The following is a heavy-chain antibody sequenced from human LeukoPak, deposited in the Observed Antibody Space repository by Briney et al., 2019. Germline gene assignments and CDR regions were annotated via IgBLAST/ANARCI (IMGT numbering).Heavy chain of an antibody. CDR2: ISGSGGST. D-gene: IGHD6-19*01. J-gene: IGHJ4*02. CDR3: AQSSGWPRFDY. Sequence: GGSLRLSCAASGFTFSSYAMSWVRQAPGKGLEWVSAISGSGGSTYYADSVKGRFTISRDNPKNTLYLQMNSLRAEDTAVYYCAQSSGWPRFDYWGQGTLVTVSS. CDR1: GFTFSSYA. V-gene: IGHV3-23*01.